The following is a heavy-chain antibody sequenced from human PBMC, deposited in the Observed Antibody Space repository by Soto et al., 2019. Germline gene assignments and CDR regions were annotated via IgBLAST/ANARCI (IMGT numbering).Heavy chain of an antibody. V-gene: IGHV4-59*08. CDR3: ARRWGRTFDY. D-gene: IGHD7-27*01. J-gene: IGHJ4*02. CDR2: IYYSGST. CDR1: GGSISSYY. Sequence: ETLSLTCTVSGGSISSYYWSWIRQPPGKGLEWIGYIYYSGSTNYNPSLKSRVTISADTSKNQFSLKLSSVTAADTAVYYCARRWGRTFDYWGQGTLVTVSS.